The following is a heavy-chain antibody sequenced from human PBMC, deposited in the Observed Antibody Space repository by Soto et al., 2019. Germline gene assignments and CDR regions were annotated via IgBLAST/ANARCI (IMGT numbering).Heavy chain of an antibody. CDR1: GGSISSGGYY. V-gene: IGHV4-31*03. Sequence: TLSLTCTVSGGSISSGGYYWSWIRQHPGKGLEWIGYIYYSGSTYYNPSLKSRVTISVDTSKNQFSLKLSSVTAADTAVYYCARGRLGYCSSTSCPASYYYYYMDVWGKGTTVTVSS. CDR2: IYYSGST. CDR3: ARGRLGYCSSTSCPASYYYYYMDV. D-gene: IGHD2-2*01. J-gene: IGHJ6*03.